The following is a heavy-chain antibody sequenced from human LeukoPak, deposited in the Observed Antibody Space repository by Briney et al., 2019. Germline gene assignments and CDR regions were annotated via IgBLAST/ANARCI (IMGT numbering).Heavy chain of an antibody. CDR3: ARGNSADGTCDYSFAMDV. CDR2: VWYDGTTK. CDR1: GFTLSNYG. D-gene: IGHD6-13*01. V-gene: IGHV3-33*01. J-gene: IGHJ6*02. Sequence: GRSLRLSCAASGFTLSNYGMHWVRQAPGKGLECMAVVWYDGTTKYYADSVRGRFTISRENSKNTLYLQMNSLRAEDTAVYYCARGNSADGTCDYSFAMDVWGQGTTVTVSS.